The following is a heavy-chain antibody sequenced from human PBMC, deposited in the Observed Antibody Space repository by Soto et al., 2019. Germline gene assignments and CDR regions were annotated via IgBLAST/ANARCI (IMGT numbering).Heavy chain of an antibody. CDR3: ARAYYDFWSGYVDYYYGMDV. CDR2: INSDGSST. V-gene: IGHV3-74*01. Sequence: GGSLRLSCAASGFTFSSYWMHWVRQAPGKGLVWVSRINSDGSSTSYADSVKGRFTISRDNAKNTLYLQMNSLRAEDTAVYYCARAYYDFWSGYVDYYYGMDVWGQGTTVTVS. CDR1: GFTFSSYW. J-gene: IGHJ6*02. D-gene: IGHD3-3*01.